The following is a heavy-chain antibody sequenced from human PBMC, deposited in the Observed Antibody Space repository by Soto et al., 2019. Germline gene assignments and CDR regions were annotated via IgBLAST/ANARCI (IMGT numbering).Heavy chain of an antibody. D-gene: IGHD2-2*01. CDR2: INAGNGNT. CDR3: ARDSKTWSSRVVPAAPGY. CDR1: GYTFTSYA. V-gene: IGHV1-3*01. Sequence: ASVNVSCKASGYTFTSYAMHWVRQAPGQRLEWMGWINAGNGNTKYSQKFQGRVTITRDTSASTAYMELSSLRSEDTAVYYCARDSKTWSSRVVPAAPGYWGQGTLVTVSS. J-gene: IGHJ4*02.